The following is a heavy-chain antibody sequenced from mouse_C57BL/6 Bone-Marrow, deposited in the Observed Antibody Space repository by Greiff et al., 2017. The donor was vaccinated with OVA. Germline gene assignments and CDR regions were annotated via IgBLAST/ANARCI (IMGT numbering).Heavy chain of an antibody. J-gene: IGHJ1*03. CDR3: TKVLAAFDV. Sequence: EVQRVESGEGLVKPGGSLKLSCAASGFTFSSYAMSWVSQTPEKRLEWVAYISSGGDYIYYADTVKGRFTISRDKARNTLYLQMSSLKSEDTAMYYFTKVLAAFDVWGTGTTVTVSS. CDR2: ISSGGDYI. V-gene: IGHV5-9-1*02. D-gene: IGHD1-3*01. CDR1: GFTFSSYA.